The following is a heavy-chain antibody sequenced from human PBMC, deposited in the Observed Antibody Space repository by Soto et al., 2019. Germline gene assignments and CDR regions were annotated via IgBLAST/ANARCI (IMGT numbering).Heavy chain of an antibody. CDR3: ATYTSLDY. Sequence: GGSLRLSCAASGFTVSNNYMSWVRQAPGKGLEWVSLIYSGGSTFYADSVKGRFTISRDNSKNTLFLQMNSLGAEDTAMYFCATYTSLDYWGQGTLVTVSS. J-gene: IGHJ4*02. V-gene: IGHV3-53*01. CDR1: GFTVSNNY. CDR2: IYSGGST. D-gene: IGHD2-2*02.